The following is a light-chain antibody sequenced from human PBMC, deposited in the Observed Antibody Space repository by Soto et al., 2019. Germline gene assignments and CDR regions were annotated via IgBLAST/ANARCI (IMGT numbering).Light chain of an antibody. CDR1: QDINSY. J-gene: IGKJ4*01. Sequence: DVQMTQSPSSLSASVGDRVTITCRASQDINSYLAWYQQKPGNAPKSLIYAASSLQTGVPSRFSGSGSGTDFTLTISNLQPEDSATYYCQQYNIYPLTFGGGTKVEIK. CDR3: QQYNIYPLT. V-gene: IGKV1D-16*01. CDR2: AAS.